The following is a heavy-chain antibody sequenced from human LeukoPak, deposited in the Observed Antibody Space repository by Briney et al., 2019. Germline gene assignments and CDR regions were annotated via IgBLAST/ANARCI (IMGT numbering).Heavy chain of an antibody. CDR3: AKDTGLRPNALGAFDI. CDR2: ISWNSGSI. Sequence: GGSLRLSCAASGFTFDDYAMHWVRQAPGKGLEWVSGISWNSGSIGYADSVKGRFTISRDNAKNSLYLQMNSLRAEDTALYYCAKDTGLRPNALGAFDIWGQGTMVTVSS. V-gene: IGHV3-9*01. CDR1: GFTFDDYA. J-gene: IGHJ3*02. D-gene: IGHD5-12*01.